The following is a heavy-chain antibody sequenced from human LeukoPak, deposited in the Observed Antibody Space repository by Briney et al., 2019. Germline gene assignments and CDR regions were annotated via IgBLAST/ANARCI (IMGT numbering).Heavy chain of an antibody. J-gene: IGHJ4*02. CDR3: ARESMIRGVTHFDY. D-gene: IGHD3-10*01. CDR1: GDSISSFY. CDR2: LYPSGTT. V-gene: IGHV4-4*07. Sequence: SETLSLTCTVSGDSISSFYWSWIRQPAGKGLEWIGRLYPSGTTKSIPSLKSRVTMSLDTSKNQFSLGLSSVTAADTAVYYCARESMIRGVTHFDYWGQGTLVTVSS.